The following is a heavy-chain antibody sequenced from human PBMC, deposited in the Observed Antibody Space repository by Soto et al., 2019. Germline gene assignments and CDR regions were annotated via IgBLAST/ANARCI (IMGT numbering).Heavy chain of an antibody. Sequence: PGGSLRLSCAASGFTFSTNGVHWVRQAPGKGLEWVAVMSYDENRKYYADSVKGRFTISKDNSKNTVYLQMNSLRGEDTAVYYCARALAEDYGPMYGMDVWGQGTTVTVSS. CDR3: ARALAEDYGPMYGMDV. D-gene: IGHD4-17*01. J-gene: IGHJ6*02. CDR1: GFTFSTNG. V-gene: IGHV3-30-3*01. CDR2: MSYDENRK.